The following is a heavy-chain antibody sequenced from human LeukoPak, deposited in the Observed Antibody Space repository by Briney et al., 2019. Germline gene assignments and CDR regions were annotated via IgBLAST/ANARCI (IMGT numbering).Heavy chain of an antibody. CDR1: GYSFTSYW. CDR2: IYPGDSDT. D-gene: IGHD3-22*01. V-gene: IGHV5-51*01. Sequence: GESLKISCKGSGYSFTSYWIGWVRQMPGKGLEWMGIIYPGDSDTRYSPSFQGQVTISADKPISTAYLQWSSLKASDTAMYYCARRGGGIYYDSSGYYVHWYFDLWGRGTLVTVSS. J-gene: IGHJ2*01. CDR3: ARRGGGIYYDSSGYYVHWYFDL.